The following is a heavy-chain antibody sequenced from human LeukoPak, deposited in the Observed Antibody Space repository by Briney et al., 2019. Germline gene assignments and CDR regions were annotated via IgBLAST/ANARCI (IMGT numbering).Heavy chain of an antibody. D-gene: IGHD6-19*01. V-gene: IGHV3-23*01. Sequence: GGSLRLSCAASGFTFSSYAMSWVRQAPGKGLEWVSAISGSGGSTYYADSVKGRFTISRDNSRNTLYLQMNSLRAEDTAVYYCAKVSGGSGWYDFDYWGQGTLVTVSS. CDR1: GFTFSSYA. J-gene: IGHJ4*02. CDR2: ISGSGGST. CDR3: AKVSGGSGWYDFDY.